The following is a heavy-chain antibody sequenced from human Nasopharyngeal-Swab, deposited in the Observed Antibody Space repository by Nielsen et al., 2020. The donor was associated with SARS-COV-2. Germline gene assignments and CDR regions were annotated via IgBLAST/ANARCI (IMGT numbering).Heavy chain of an antibody. Sequence: SDTLSPPFNASGASISSSSYYWGWIRQPPGRGLEWIWCIYYSGSTYYNPSLKSRVTISVDTSKNQFSLKLSSVTAARTAVYYCAIHWRQWLELRATYFDYWGQGTLVTVSS. V-gene: IGHV4-39*01. D-gene: IGHD6-19*01. CDR1: GASISSSSYY. J-gene: IGHJ4*02. CDR2: IYYSGST. CDR3: AIHWRQWLELRATYFDY.